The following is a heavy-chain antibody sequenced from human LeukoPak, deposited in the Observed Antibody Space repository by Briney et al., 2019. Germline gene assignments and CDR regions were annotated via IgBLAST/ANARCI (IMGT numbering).Heavy chain of an antibody. Sequence: SQTLSLTCTVSGGSISSGDYHWNWIRQPPGEGLEWIGFIHDSGSTYYNPSLKSRIIISRDVSKKQFSLELSSVTAADTAVYYCARGFGAGNYYYGWFDPWGQGTLVTVSS. D-gene: IGHD3-10*01. CDR3: ARGFGAGNYYYGWFDP. V-gene: IGHV4-30-4*01. CDR2: IHDSGST. J-gene: IGHJ5*02. CDR1: GGSISSGDYH.